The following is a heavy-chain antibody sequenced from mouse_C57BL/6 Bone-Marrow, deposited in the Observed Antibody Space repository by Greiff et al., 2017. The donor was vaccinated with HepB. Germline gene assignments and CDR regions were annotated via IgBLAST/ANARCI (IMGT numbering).Heavy chain of an antibody. D-gene: IGHD3-2*02. Sequence: VQLQQSGAELVKPGASVKLSCKASGYTFTSYDMNWVKQRPGQGLEWIGWIYPKAGSTTYNEKFKGKAILTVDTSSSTAYMELHSLTSEDSAVYCCASNTAQGLAWFAYWGQGTLVTVSA. CDR2: IYPKAGST. CDR1: GYTFTSYD. CDR3: ASNTAQGLAWFAY. J-gene: IGHJ3*01. V-gene: IGHV1-85*01.